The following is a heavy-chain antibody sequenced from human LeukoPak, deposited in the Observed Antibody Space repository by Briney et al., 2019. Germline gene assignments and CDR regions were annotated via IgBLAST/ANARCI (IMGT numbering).Heavy chain of an antibody. J-gene: IGHJ6*03. Sequence: SVKVSCKASGGTFSSYAISWVRQAPGQGLEWMGGIIPIFGTANYAQKFQGRVTITADESTSTAYMELSSLRSEDTAVYYCASNKAGMNPYYYYMDVWGKGTTVTVSS. CDR2: IIPIFGTA. CDR1: GGTFSSYA. CDR3: ASNKAGMNPYYYYMDV. V-gene: IGHV1-69*01. D-gene: IGHD1-1*01.